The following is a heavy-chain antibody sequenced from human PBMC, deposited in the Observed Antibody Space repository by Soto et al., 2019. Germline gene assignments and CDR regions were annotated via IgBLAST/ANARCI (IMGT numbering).Heavy chain of an antibody. V-gene: IGHV2-5*02. CDR1: GFSLRNSGVG. D-gene: IGHD3-16*01. Sequence: SGPTLVNPTQTLTLTCTFSGFSLRNSGVGVGWIRQPPGKALEWLALIYWDDDKRYSPSLKSRLTITKDTSRNQVVLTMTNMDPVDTATYYCAQITPFDFNGYYFDYWGPGILVTVSS. CDR2: IYWDDDK. J-gene: IGHJ4*02. CDR3: AQITPFDFNGYYFDY.